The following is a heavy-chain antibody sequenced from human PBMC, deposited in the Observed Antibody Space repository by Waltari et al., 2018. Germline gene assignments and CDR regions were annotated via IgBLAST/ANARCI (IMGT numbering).Heavy chain of an antibody. CDR2: INPKNGDT. CDR1: GYRFTDYH. D-gene: IGHD1-26*01. CDR3: ARNPGPIVGAPDY. V-gene: IGHV1-2*02. Sequence: QVQLVQSGTEVKKPGASVKVSCQASGYRFTDYHLHWVRQTPGQGLEWLGWINPKNGDTGYALNFLGRVIMTRDTSINTVFMDLSGLRSDDTAVFYCARNPGPIVGAPDYWGQGTLVTVSS. J-gene: IGHJ4*02.